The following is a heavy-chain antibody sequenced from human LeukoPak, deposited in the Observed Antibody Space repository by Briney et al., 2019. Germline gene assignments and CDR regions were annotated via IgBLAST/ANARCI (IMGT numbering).Heavy chain of an antibody. V-gene: IGHV3-7*01. CDR3: ARDDGFSCYSY. Sequence: PGRSLRLSCAASGFTFDDYAMHWVRQAPGKGLEWVANMNLDGSEKYYVDSVKGRFIISRDNAKNSLFLQMNSLIAEDTAVYYCARDDGFSCYSYWGQGTLVTVSS. CDR2: MNLDGSEK. J-gene: IGHJ4*02. D-gene: IGHD3/OR15-3a*01. CDR1: GFTFDDYA.